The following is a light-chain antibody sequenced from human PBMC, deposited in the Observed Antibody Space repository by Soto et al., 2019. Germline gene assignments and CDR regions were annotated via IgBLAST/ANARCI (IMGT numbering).Light chain of an antibody. V-gene: IGKV1-8*01. CDR3: PQYYSYPIT. CDR1: QGISSY. Sequence: AIRITQSPSSLSASTLERFTITCRASQGISSYLPWYQQKPGKALKLLIYAASTLQSGVPSRFSGSGSGTDFTLTISCLQSEDFATYYCPQYYSYPITFGQGTRLENK. CDR2: AAS. J-gene: IGKJ5*01.